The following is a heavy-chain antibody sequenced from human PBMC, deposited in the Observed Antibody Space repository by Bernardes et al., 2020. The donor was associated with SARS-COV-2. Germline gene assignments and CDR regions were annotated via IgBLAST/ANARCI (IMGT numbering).Heavy chain of an antibody. CDR2: ISINNDNT. J-gene: IGHJ3*01. CDR1: GYNFLSYG. D-gene: IGHD2-2*01. V-gene: IGHV1-18*01. Sequence: AVVKVSCKASGYNFLSYGISWVRQAPGQGLEWMGWISINNDNTKYAQKFQGRVTLTIDKSTSTAYMELRTLRSDDTAVYYCARDDRRYCSSSSCHTIGFDFWGQGSMVTVSS. CDR3: ARDDRRYCSSSSCHTIGFDF.